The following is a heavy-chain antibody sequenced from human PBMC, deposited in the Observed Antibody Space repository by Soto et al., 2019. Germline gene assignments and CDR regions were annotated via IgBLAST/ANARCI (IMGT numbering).Heavy chain of an antibody. V-gene: IGHV4-30-4*01. Sequence: QVQLQESGPGLVKPSQTLSLTCTVSGGSISSGDYYWSWIRQPPGKGLEWIGYIYYSESTYYNPSLKSRVTISVDTSKNQFSLKLSSVTAADTAVYYCARGGVGVVVITSAEYFQHWGQGTLVTVSS. J-gene: IGHJ1*01. CDR1: GGSISSGDYY. CDR2: IYYSEST. CDR3: ARGGVGVVVITSAEYFQH. D-gene: IGHD3-22*01.